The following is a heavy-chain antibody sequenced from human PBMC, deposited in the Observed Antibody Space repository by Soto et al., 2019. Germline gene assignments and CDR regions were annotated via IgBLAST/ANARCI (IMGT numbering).Heavy chain of an antibody. CDR3: ARVGSIAAYHFDY. D-gene: IGHD6-6*01. J-gene: IGHJ4*02. Sequence: SVKVSCKASGGTFSSYAISWVRQAPGQGLEWMGGIIPIFGTANYAQKFQGRVTITADESTSTAYMELSSLRSEDTAVYYCARVGSIAAYHFDYWGQGTLVTVSS. CDR1: GGTFSSYA. CDR2: IIPIFGTA. V-gene: IGHV1-69*13.